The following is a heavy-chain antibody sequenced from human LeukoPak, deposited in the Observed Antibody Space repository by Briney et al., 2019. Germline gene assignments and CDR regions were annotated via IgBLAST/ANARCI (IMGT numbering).Heavy chain of an antibody. J-gene: IGHJ6*03. V-gene: IGHV4-59*01. CDR1: GGSISSYY. CDR3: ARLYCSGGSCKNHYYYYYMDV. D-gene: IGHD2-15*01. Sequence: SETLSLTCTVSGGSISSYYWSWIRQPPGNGLEWIGYIYYSGSTNYNPSLKSRVTIPVDTSKNQFSLKLSSVTAADTAVYYCARLYCSGGSCKNHYYYYYMDVWGKGTTVTVSS. CDR2: IYYSGST.